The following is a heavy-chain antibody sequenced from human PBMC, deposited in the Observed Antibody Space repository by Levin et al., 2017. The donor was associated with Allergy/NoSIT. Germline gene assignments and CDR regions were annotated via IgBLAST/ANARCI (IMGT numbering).Heavy chain of an antibody. CDR2: ISAGGNYI. V-gene: IGHV3-21*01. D-gene: IGHD3-22*01. CDR1: GILFSSYD. CDR3: ASWVMYHYDRSAFDYFYYAMDV. J-gene: IGHJ6*02. Sequence: LSLTCAASGILFSSYDMNWVRQAPGKGLEWVSSISAGGNYIYYADSVKGRFTISRDNAKNSLFLQMNSLRAEDTAVYYCASWVMYHYDRSAFDYFYYAMDVWGQGTTVTVSS.